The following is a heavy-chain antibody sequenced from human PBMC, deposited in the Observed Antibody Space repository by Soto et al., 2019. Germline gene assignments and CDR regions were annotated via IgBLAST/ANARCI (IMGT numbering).Heavy chain of an antibody. V-gene: IGHV1-2*02. D-gene: IGHD3-3*01. CDR3: AKTYYDFWSGYYDY. CDR2: INPNSGCT. CDR1: GYTFTGYY. J-gene: IGHJ4*02. Sequence: ASVKVSFKASGYTFTGYYMHWLRQAPGQGLEWMGWINPNSGCTNYAQKFQGRVTMTRDTSISTAYMELSRLGSDDTAVYYCAKTYYDFWSGYYDYWGQGTLVTVSS.